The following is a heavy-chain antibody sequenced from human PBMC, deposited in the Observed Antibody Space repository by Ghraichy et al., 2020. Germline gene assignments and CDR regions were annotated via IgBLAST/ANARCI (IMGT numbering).Heavy chain of an antibody. V-gene: IGHV3-11*01. Sequence: GGSLRLSCAASGFTFSDYYMSWIRQAPGKGLEWVSYISSSGSTIYYADSVKGRFTISRDNAKNSLYLQMNSLRAEDMAVYYCARDREYSYGYFDYWGQGTLVTVSS. CDR3: ARDREYSYGYFDY. CDR1: GFTFSDYY. CDR2: ISSSGSTI. J-gene: IGHJ4*02. D-gene: IGHD5-18*01.